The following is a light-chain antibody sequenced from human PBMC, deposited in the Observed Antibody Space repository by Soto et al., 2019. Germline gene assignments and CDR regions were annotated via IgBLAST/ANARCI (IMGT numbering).Light chain of an antibody. V-gene: IGKV1-39*01. Sequence: DIQMTQSPSSLSASVGDRVTMTCRTSQSISNFLNWYQQKPGKAPKLLIYGASSLQSGVPARFSGSGFGTDFTLAISSLQPEDFATYYCQQSYSTPLTFGAGTTVEIK. J-gene: IGKJ4*01. CDR1: QSISNF. CDR2: GAS. CDR3: QQSYSTPLT.